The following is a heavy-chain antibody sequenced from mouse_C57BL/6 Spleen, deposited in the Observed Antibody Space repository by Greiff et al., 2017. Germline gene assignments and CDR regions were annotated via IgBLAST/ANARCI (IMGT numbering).Heavy chain of an antibody. CDR3: ARHCYGSSYLYFDV. V-gene: IGHV2-9-1*01. J-gene: IGHJ1*03. CDR2: IWTGGGT. Sequence: QVQLKESGPGLVAPSQSLSITCTVSGFSLTSYAISWVRQPPGKGLEWLGVIWTGGGTNYNSALKSRLSISKDNTKSQVFLKMNSLQTDDTARYYCARHCYGSSYLYFDVWGTGTTVTVSS. CDR1: GFSLTSYA. D-gene: IGHD1-1*01.